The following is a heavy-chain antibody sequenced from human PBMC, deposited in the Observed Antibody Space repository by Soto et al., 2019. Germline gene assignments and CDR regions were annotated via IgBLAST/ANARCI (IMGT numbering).Heavy chain of an antibody. V-gene: IGHV3-72*01. CDR2: ARNKAHSYTT. Sequence: EVQLVESGGGLVQPGGSLRLSCAASGFTFSDHHMDWVRQAPGKGLEWVGRARNKAHSYTTAYAASVKGRFTISRDDSKTSLYLQMNSLKTEDTAVYFCARLRGTSFELWGQGTLVTVSS. J-gene: IGHJ4*02. CDR1: GFTFSDHH. CDR3: ARLRGTSFEL.